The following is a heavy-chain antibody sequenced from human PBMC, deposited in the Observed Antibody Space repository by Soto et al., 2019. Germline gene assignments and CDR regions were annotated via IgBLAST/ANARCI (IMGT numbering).Heavy chain of an antibody. CDR1: GFTFSSYG. J-gene: IGHJ4*02. Sequence: GSLRLSCAASGFTFSSYGMHWVRQAPGKGLEWVAVIWYDGSNKYYADSVKGRFTISRDNSKNTLYLQMNSLRAEDTAVYYCARGTTYYYDSSGYTAGDYWGQGTLVTVSS. CDR2: IWYDGSNK. D-gene: IGHD3-22*01. CDR3: ARGTTYYYDSSGYTAGDY. V-gene: IGHV3-33*01.